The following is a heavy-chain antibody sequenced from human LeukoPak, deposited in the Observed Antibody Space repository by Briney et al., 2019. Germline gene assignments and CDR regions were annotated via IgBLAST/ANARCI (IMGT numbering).Heavy chain of an antibody. CDR2: IYHSGST. V-gene: IGHV4-38-2*01. Sequence: PSETLSLTCAVSGYSISRGYYRGWIRQPPGKGLEWIGSIYHSGSTYYNPSLKSRVTISVDTSKNQFSLKLSSVTAADTAVYYCARPTRGYCSGGSCYATPHGWFDPWGQGTLVTVSS. D-gene: IGHD2-15*01. CDR3: ARPTRGYCSGGSCYATPHGWFDP. CDR1: GYSISRGYY. J-gene: IGHJ5*02.